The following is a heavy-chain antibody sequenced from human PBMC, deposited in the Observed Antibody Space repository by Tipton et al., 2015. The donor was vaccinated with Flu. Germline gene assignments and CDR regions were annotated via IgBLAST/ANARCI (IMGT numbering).Heavy chain of an antibody. D-gene: IGHD3-22*01. CDR1: GYTFNNYG. Sequence: VQLVQSGAEVKKPGASVRVSCKTTGYTFNNYGINWVRQAPGQGLEWMGWVSAYNGNTNYAQIVQGRVTLTTDTSTRTAYMELRSLRSDDTAVYYCARDREDYGSSDYYLGFDYWGQGTLITVSS. J-gene: IGHJ4*02. V-gene: IGHV1-18*04. CDR2: VSAYNGNT. CDR3: ARDREDYGSSDYYLGFDY.